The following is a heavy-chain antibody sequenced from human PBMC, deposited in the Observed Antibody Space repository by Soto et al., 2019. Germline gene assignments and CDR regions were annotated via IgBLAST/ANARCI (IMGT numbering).Heavy chain of an antibody. CDR1: GVSFGGYY. CDR2: INHSGST. Sequence: SVTLSLTCAVYGVSFGGYYWTWIRQPPGTRLEWIGEINHSGSTNYNPSLKSRVTISVDTSKDQFSLKLTSVTAADTAVYYCARDKITGLFDYWGQGTLVTVSS. J-gene: IGHJ4*02. V-gene: IGHV4-34*01. CDR3: ARDKITGLFDY. D-gene: IGHD2-8*02.